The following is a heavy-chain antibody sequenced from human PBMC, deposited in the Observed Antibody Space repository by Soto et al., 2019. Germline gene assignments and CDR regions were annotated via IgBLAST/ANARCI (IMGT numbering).Heavy chain of an antibody. CDR1: GYTFTSYA. CDR2: INAGNGNT. D-gene: IGHD3-3*01. Sequence: ASVKVSCKASGYTFTSYAMHWVRQAPGQRLEWMGWINAGNGNTKYSQKLQGRVTITRDTSASTAYMELSSLRSENTAVYYCARARITIFGVVIINDAFDIWGQGTMVTVSS. CDR3: ARARITIFGVVIINDAFDI. V-gene: IGHV1-3*01. J-gene: IGHJ3*02.